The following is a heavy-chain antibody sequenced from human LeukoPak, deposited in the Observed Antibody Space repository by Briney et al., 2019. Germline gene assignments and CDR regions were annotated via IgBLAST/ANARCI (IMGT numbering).Heavy chain of an antibody. CDR1: GFTFSSYE. Sequence: GGSLRLSCAASGFTFSSYEMNWVRQAPGKGLEWVSYISSSGSTIYYADSVKGRFTISRDNAKNSLYLQTNSLRAEDTAVYYCAREGDYYYYGMDVWGQGTTVTVPS. J-gene: IGHJ6*02. V-gene: IGHV3-48*03. CDR3: AREGDYYYYGMDV. CDR2: ISSSGSTI.